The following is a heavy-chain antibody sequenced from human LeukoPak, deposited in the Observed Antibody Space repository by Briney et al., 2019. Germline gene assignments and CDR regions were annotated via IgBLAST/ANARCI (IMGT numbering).Heavy chain of an antibody. Sequence: PGGSLRLSCAASGFTFSDYYMSWIRQAPGKGLEWVSYISSSSSTIYYADSVKGRFTISRDNAKNSLYLQMNSLRAEDTAVYYCARDRSLVVPAASRDYWGQGTLVTVSS. CDR3: ARDRSLVVPAASRDY. J-gene: IGHJ4*02. CDR1: GFTFSDYY. V-gene: IGHV3-11*04. CDR2: ISSSSSTI. D-gene: IGHD2-2*01.